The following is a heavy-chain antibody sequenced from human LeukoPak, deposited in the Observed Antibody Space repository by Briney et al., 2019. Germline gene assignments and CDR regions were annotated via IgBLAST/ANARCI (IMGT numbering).Heavy chain of an antibody. D-gene: IGHD6-13*01. J-gene: IGHJ4*02. CDR3: ARGIPASGHLDY. CDR1: GYTLTNYA. Sequence: ASVKVSCKASGYTLTNYAFSWVRPAPGQGLEWMGWINTYNGNTYYAQKLQGRVTLTTDTSTTTAYVELRSLRSDDTAVYYCARGIPASGHLDYWGQGTLVTVSS. V-gene: IGHV1-18*01. CDR2: INTYNGNT.